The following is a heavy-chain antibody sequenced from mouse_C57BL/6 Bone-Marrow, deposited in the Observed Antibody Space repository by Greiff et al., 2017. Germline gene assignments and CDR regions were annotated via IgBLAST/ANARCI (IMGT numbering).Heavy chain of an antibody. CDR2: IYPGDGDT. CDR1: GYAFSSSW. J-gene: IGHJ3*01. V-gene: IGHV1-82*01. D-gene: IGHD4-1*01. Sequence: QVQLKESGPELVKPGASVKLSCKASGYAFSSSWMNWVKQRPGRGLEWIGRIYPGDGDTNYNGKFKGKATLTADKSSSTADMQLGSLTSEESAVYFCAKLGPWFAYWGQGTLVTVSA. CDR3: AKLGPWFAY.